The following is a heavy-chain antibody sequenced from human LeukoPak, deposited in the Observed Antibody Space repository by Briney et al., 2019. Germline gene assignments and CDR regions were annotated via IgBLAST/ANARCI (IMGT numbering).Heavy chain of an antibody. Sequence: GGSLRFSCAASGFTFSLYWMTWVRQSPGKGLEWVADINPDGTQKYSVDSLKGRFTISRDNAKNAVFLQMNSLRDDDTAVYYCVRQMIRFWFDPWGQGTLVTVSS. CDR1: GFTFSLYW. V-gene: IGHV3-7*01. D-gene: IGHD3-16*01. CDR2: INPDGTQK. CDR3: VRQMIRFWFDP. J-gene: IGHJ5*02.